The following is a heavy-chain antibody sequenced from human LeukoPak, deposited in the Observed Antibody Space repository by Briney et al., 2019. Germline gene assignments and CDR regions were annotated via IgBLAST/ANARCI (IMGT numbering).Heavy chain of an antibody. CDR2: IYPGDSDT. CDR1: GYSFTSYW. CDR3: ARSDGSGSFYFDY. Sequence: GESLKISCKGSGYSFTSYWIGWVRHMPGKGLEGMGIIYPGDSDTRYSPSFQGQVTLSADKSISTPDLQWSSLQASDTAMYYCARSDGSGSFYFDYGGQGTLVTVSS. J-gene: IGHJ4*02. D-gene: IGHD3-10*01. V-gene: IGHV5-51*01.